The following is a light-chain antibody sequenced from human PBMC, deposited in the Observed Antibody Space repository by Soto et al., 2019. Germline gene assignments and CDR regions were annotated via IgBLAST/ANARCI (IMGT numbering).Light chain of an antibody. CDR1: QSVSSN. CDR3: QQYDQWPQT. V-gene: IGKV3-15*01. Sequence: EIVMTQSPGTLSVSPGERATLSCRASQSVSSNIVWYQQKPGQAPRLLIYGASARATGLPARFSGSGSGTESTLTISSLQSEDFAVYYCQQYDQWPQTFGQGTKLEIK. J-gene: IGKJ2*01. CDR2: GAS.